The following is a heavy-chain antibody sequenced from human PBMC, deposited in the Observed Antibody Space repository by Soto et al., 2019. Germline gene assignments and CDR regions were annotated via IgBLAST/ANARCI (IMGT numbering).Heavy chain of an antibody. CDR1: GSAFSTYA. J-gene: IGHJ6*02. Sequence: LRLSCAAAGSAFSTYAMTWVRQAPGKGLEWVSVISGSGGSSYYAASVKGRFTISRDNSKNTLFLQMNGLRAEDTAVYYCAKVTKRAAAGRYEYYKYGMDVWGQGTTVTVSS. D-gene: IGHD6-13*01. CDR2: ISGSGGSS. V-gene: IGHV3-23*01. CDR3: AKVTKRAAAGRYEYYKYGMDV.